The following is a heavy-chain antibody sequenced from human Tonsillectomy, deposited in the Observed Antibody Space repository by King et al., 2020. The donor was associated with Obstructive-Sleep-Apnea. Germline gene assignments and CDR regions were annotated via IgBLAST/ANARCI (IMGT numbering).Heavy chain of an antibody. CDR3: ARAPYGSGIIDWFDS. J-gene: IGHJ5*01. V-gene: IGHV4-59*01. CDR1: GGSISTYY. Sequence: VQLQESGPGLVKPSETLSLTCTVSGGSISTYYWSWIRQPPGKGLEWIGYIYYSGSTNYNPSLKSRVSISVDTSKNQFSVKVNSVTAADTAVYYCARAPYGSGIIDWFDSWGQGILAT. CDR2: IYYSGST. D-gene: IGHD3-10*01.